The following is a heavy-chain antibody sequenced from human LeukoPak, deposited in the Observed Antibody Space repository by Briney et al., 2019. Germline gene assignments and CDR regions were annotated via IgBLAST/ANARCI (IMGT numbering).Heavy chain of an antibody. CDR2: ISTYNGHT. D-gene: IGHD3-22*01. CDR1: GYTFTRYG. CDR3: ARHHADLSSGYPD. Sequence: ASVKVSCKASGYTFTRYGISWVRQAPGQGLEWMGWISTYNGHTKYAQEFQGRVTMTTDTSTSTLYMELRSLRSDDTAVYYCARHHADLSSGYPDWGQGTLVTVSS. J-gene: IGHJ4*02. V-gene: IGHV1-18*01.